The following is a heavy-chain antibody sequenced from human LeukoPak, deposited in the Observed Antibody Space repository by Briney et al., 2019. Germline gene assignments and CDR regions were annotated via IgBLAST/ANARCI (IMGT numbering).Heavy chain of an antibody. CDR2: ISGSGGST. Sequence: GGSLRLSCAASGFTFSSYAMSWVRQAPGKGLEWVSAISGSGGSTYYADSVKGRFTISRDYSKNTLYLQMNSLRAEDTAVYYCAKGYSSGWFYYFDYWGQGTLVTVSS. J-gene: IGHJ4*02. V-gene: IGHV3-23*01. CDR1: GFTFSSYA. D-gene: IGHD6-19*01. CDR3: AKGYSSGWFYYFDY.